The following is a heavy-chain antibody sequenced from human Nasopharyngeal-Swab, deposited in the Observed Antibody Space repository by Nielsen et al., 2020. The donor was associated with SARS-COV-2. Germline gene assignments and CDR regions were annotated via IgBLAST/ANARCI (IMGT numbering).Heavy chain of an antibody. V-gene: IGHV3-30*18. CDR1: GFTFSNYG. D-gene: IGHD3-16*01. CDR3: AKAFGEDQLAEDAFDA. CDR2: ISYDGNIK. J-gene: IGHJ3*01. Sequence: GGSLRLSCAASGFTFSNYGMHCVRQPPSKGLEWVAVISYDGNIKSYADSVRGRFLTSRDNSHNTLYLQMSGLRTEDRAVYYCAKAFGEDQLAEDAFDAWGQGTMVTVSS.